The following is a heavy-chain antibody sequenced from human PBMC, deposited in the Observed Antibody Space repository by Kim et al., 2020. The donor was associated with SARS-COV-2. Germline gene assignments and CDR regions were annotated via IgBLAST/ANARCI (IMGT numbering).Heavy chain of an antibody. V-gene: IGHV3-30*18. J-gene: IGHJ6*02. CDR3: AKEERFGDHYYYYYGMDV. D-gene: IGHD3-10*01. CDR2: ISYDGSNK. Sequence: GGSLRLSCAASGFTFSSYGMHWVRQAPGKGLEWVAVISYDGSNKYYADSVKGRFTISRDNSKNTLYLQMNSLRAEDTAVYYCAKEERFGDHYYYYYGMDVWGQGTTVTVSS. CDR1: GFTFSSYG.